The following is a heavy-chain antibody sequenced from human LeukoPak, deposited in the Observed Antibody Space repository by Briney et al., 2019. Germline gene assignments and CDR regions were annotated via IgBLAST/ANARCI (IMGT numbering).Heavy chain of an antibody. CDR3: ARGTYYSDTTGYYYFHY. D-gene: IGHD3-22*01. CDR1: GFTFSSYN. V-gene: IGHV3-21*01. Sequence: GGSLRLSCAASGFTFSSYNMHWVRQAPGKGLEWVSSISSSSSSIYYADSVRGRFTISGDNAKNSLYLQMNSLRAEDTAVYYCARGTYYSDTTGYYYFHYWGQGTLVTVSS. CDR2: ISSSSSSI. J-gene: IGHJ4*02.